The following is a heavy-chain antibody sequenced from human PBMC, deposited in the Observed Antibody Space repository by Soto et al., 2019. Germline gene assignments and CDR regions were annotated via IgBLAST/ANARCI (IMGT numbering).Heavy chain of an antibody. J-gene: IGHJ4*02. D-gene: IGHD1-1*01. CDR2: ISYDGSNK. Sequence: QVQLVESGGGVVQPGRSLRLSCAASGFTFSSYAVHWVRQAPGKGLEWVAVISYDGSNKYYADSVKGRFTISRDNSKNTPYLQMNSLRAEDTAVYYCVRGDVGGRRLYLLDYWGQGVLVTVSS. CDR1: GFTFSSYA. V-gene: IGHV3-30-3*01. CDR3: VRGDVGGRRLYLLDY.